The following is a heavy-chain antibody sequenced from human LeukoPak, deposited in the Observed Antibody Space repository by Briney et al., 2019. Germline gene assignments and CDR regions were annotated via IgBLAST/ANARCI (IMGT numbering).Heavy chain of an antibody. Sequence: GGSLRLSCAASGFTFSRYSMNWVRQAPGKGLEWVSFISGSSSYIYYADSLKGRFTISRDNAKNSLYLQMNSLRAEDSAVYYCARESGSRSYYYYMDVWGKGTTVPVSS. CDR1: GFTFSRYS. V-gene: IGHV3-21*01. J-gene: IGHJ6*03. D-gene: IGHD2-2*01. CDR2: ISGSSSYI. CDR3: ARESGSRSYYYYMDV.